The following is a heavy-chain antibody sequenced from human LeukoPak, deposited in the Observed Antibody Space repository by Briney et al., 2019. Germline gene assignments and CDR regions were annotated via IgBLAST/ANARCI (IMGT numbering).Heavy chain of an antibody. J-gene: IGHJ4*02. Sequence: GASVKVSCKASVYTFTGYYMHWVRQAPGQGLEWMGWINPNSGGTNYAQKFQGRVTMTRDTSISTAYMELSRLRSDDTAVYYCARGYSSSWYYGYYDSSGYYAYFDYWGQGTLVTVSS. CDR1: VYTFTGYY. CDR3: ARGYSSSWYYGYYDSSGYYAYFDY. CDR2: INPNSGGT. D-gene: IGHD3-22*01. V-gene: IGHV1-2*02.